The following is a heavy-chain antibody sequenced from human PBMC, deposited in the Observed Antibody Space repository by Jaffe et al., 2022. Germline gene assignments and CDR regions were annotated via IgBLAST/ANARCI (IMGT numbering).Heavy chain of an antibody. CDR2: IIPIFGTA. J-gene: IGHJ6*03. CDR3: ARVGGDTVTTFHYYYYMDV. V-gene: IGHV1-69*01. D-gene: IGHD4-17*01. Sequence: QVQLVQSGAEVKKPGSSVKVSCKASGGTFSSYAISWVRQAPGQGLEWMGGIIPIFGTANYAQKFQGRVTITADESTSTAYMELSSLRSEDTAVYYCARVGGDTVTTFHYYYYMDVWGKGTTVTVSS. CDR1: GGTFSSYA.